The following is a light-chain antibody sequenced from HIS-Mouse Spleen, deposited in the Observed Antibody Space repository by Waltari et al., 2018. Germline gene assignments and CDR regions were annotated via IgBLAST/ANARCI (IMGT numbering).Light chain of an antibody. V-gene: IGKV1-13*02. CDR1: QGISSA. CDR3: QQFNSYPYST. CDR2: DAS. J-gene: IGKJ4*01. Sequence: IQLIQSPSSLSASVGDRVTITCRASQGISSALAWYQQKPGKAPKLLIYDASSLESGVPSRFSGSGSGTDFTLIISSLQPEDFATYYCQQFNSYPYSTFGGGTKVEIK.